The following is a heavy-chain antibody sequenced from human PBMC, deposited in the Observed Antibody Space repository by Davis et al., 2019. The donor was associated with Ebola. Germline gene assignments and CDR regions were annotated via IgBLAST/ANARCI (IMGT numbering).Heavy chain of an antibody. CDR2: ISYGGAT. J-gene: IGHJ5*02. CDR3: ARLELGGFCSGGSCYGSNWFDP. CDR1: GVSVTSGPYY. D-gene: IGHD2-15*01. V-gene: IGHV4-61*01. Sequence: PGGSLRLSCNVSGVSVTSGPYYWSWIRQPPGKGLEWIGYISYGGATNYIPSLQSRLIISVDTSKNQFSLSLSSVTPADTAVYYCARLELGGFCSGGSCYGSNWFDPWGQGAQVTVSS.